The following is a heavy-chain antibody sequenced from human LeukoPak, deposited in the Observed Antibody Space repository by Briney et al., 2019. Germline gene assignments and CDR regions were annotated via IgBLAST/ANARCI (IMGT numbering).Heavy chain of an antibody. V-gene: IGHV1-8*01. Sequence: GASVKVSCKTSGYPFTTWEINWVRQAAGQGLEWMGWAHPNGGNTAYAQKFQGRVTMTRDTSISTAYMELSGLTSDDTAVYFCARGPRNDPWGQGTLVTVSS. D-gene: IGHD1-14*01. CDR1: GYPFTTWE. CDR3: ARGPRNDP. CDR2: AHPNGGNT. J-gene: IGHJ5*02.